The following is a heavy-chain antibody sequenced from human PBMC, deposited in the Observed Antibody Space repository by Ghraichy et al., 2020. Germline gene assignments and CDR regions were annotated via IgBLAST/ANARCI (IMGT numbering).Heavy chain of an antibody. J-gene: IGHJ3*02. CDR3: ARVLAFDI. V-gene: IGHV3-48*02. Sequence: ETLSLTCAASGFTFSSYSMNWVRQAPGKGLEWVSYISSSSSTIYYADSVKGRFTISRDNAKNSLYLQMNSLRDEDTAVYYCARVLAFDIWGQGTMVTVSS. CDR2: ISSSSSTI. CDR1: GFTFSSYS.